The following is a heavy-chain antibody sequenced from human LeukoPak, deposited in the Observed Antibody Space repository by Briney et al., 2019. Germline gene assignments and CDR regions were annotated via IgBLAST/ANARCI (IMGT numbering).Heavy chain of an antibody. Sequence: GASVKVSCKASGGTFSSYAIGWVRQAPGQGLEWMGGIIPIFGTANYAQKFQGRVTITADESTSTAYMELSSLRSEDTAVYYCARTVGATDPAPPFFWGQGTLVTVSS. V-gene: IGHV1-69*01. CDR1: GGTFSSYA. CDR2: IIPIFGTA. J-gene: IGHJ4*02. D-gene: IGHD1-26*01. CDR3: ARTVGATDPAPPFF.